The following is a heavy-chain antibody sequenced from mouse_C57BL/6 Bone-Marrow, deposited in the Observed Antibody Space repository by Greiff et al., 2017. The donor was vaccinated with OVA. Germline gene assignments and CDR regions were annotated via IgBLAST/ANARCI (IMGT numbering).Heavy chain of an antibody. V-gene: IGHV1-76*01. D-gene: IGHD2-4*01. CDR1: GYTFTDYY. CDR3: ARHPPYYDYGAWFAY. CDR2: IYPGSGKT. Sequence: QVQLQQSGAELVRPGASVKLSCKASGYTFTDYYINWVKQRPGQGLEWIARIYPGSGKTYYNEKFKGKATLTAEKSSSTAYMQLSSLTSEDSAVYFCARHPPYYDYGAWFAYWGQGTLVTVSA. J-gene: IGHJ3*01.